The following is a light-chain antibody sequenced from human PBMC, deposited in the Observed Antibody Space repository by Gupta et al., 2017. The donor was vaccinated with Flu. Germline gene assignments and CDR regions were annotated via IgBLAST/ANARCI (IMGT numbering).Light chain of an antibody. CDR1: NSDVGDYHY. Sequence: SALTQPRSVSGSPGQSVTISSTGTNSDVGDYHYVSWYQQHPSKAPRLMIDDSNQRPSGVPDCFSGSKSGSTASLTLAGREAEDEDDDYGGADAGTYVFGTGTKVTVL. CDR3: GADAGTYV. J-gene: IGLJ1*01. CDR2: DSN. V-gene: IGLV2-11*01.